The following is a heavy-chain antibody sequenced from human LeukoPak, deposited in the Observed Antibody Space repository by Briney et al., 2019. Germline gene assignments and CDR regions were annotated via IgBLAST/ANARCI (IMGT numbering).Heavy chain of an antibody. CDR1: GFTFSSYG. J-gene: IGHJ4*02. D-gene: IGHD6-13*01. V-gene: IGHV3-30*18. CDR3: AKDNVAAAGRYFDY. Sequence: GGSLRLSCAVSGFTFSSYGMHWVRQAPGKGLEWVAIISNDGRNKYYSDSVKGRFTISRDNSKSTLYLQMDSLRAEDTAVYYCAKDNVAAAGRYFDYWGQGTLVTVSS. CDR2: ISNDGRNK.